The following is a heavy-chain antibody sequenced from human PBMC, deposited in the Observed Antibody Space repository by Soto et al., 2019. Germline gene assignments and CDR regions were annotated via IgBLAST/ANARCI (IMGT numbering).Heavy chain of an antibody. CDR1: GYSFTTYW. V-gene: IGHV5-51*01. Sequence: PGESLKISCKGVGYSFTTYWIEWVRQMPGKGLGLMGIIYPGDSDTRYRPSFQGQVTISADKSIGTAYLQWDSLKASDTAMYYCARHSGYSSGWKYNYYGMDVWGQGTTVTVSS. CDR3: ARHSGYSSGWKYNYYGMDV. D-gene: IGHD6-19*01. J-gene: IGHJ6*02. CDR2: IYPGDSDT.